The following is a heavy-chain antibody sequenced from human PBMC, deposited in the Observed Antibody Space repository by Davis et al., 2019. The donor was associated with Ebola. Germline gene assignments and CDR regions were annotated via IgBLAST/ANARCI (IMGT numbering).Heavy chain of an antibody. CDR3: ARIPIVMVVAATPHYYGMDV. CDR1: GFSLRTSGMC. V-gene: IGHV2-70*01. D-gene: IGHD2-15*01. J-gene: IGHJ6*02. Sequence: SGPTLVKPPQTLTLTCTFSGFSLRTSGMCVSWISQPPGKALEGLALIDWDDDKYYSTSLKTRLTISKDTSKNQVVLTMTNMDPVDTTTYYCARIPIVMVVAATPHYYGMDVWGQGTTVTVSS. CDR2: IDWDDDK.